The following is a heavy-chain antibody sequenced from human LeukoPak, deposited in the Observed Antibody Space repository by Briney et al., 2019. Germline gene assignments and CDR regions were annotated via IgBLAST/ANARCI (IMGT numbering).Heavy chain of an antibody. Sequence: PSETLSLTCTVSGGSISNYYWSWIRQPPGKGLEWIGYIYYSGSTNYNPSLKSRVTIAVDTSKNQFSLKLSSVTAADTAVYYCARLSSSWFGGFFDYWGRGTLVTVSS. J-gene: IGHJ4*02. CDR2: IYYSGST. D-gene: IGHD6-13*01. CDR1: GGSISNYY. V-gene: IGHV4-59*01. CDR3: ARLSSSWFGGFFDY.